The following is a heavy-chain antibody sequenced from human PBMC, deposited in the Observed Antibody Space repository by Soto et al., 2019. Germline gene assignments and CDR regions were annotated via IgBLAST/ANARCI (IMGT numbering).Heavy chain of an antibody. CDR1: GGAFGGYY. J-gene: IGHJ5*02. Sequence: PETLSLTCAFYGGAFGGYYWSWVRQPPGKGLEWIGEINHSGSTNYNPSLKSRVTISVDTSKNQFSLKLSSVTAADTAVCYCARGSVLRRFDPWGQGTLVTVSS. CDR2: INHSGST. D-gene: IGHD2-8*01. CDR3: ARGSVLRRFDP. V-gene: IGHV4-34*01.